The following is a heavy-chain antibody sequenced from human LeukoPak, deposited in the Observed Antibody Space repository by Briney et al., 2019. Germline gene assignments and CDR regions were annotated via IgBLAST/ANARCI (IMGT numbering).Heavy chain of an antibody. CDR3: ARGYLSPFDY. V-gene: IGHV4-61*10. CDR2: IYYSGST. Sequence: SETLSLTCTVSGGSISSGSYYWSWIRQPAGKGLEWIGYIYYSGSTNYNPSLKSRVTISVDTSKNQFSLKLSSVTAAGTAVYYCARGYLSPFDYWGQGTLVTVSS. J-gene: IGHJ4*02. CDR1: GGSISSGSYY. D-gene: IGHD1-1*01.